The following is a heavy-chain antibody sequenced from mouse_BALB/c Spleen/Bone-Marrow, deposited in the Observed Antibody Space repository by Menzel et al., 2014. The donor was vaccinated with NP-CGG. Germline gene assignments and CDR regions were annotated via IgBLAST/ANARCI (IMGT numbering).Heavy chain of an antibody. V-gene: IGHV3-6*02. Sequence: EVKLQESGPGLVEPSQSLSLTCSVTGYSITSGYYWNWIRQFPGNKLEWMGYINYDGSNKYNPSLKNRISITRDTSKNQFFLKLNSVTTEDTATYYCARAFWDYFDYWGQGTTLTVSS. CDR1: GYSITSGYY. D-gene: IGHD4-1*01. CDR3: ARAFWDYFDY. CDR2: INYDGSN. J-gene: IGHJ2*01.